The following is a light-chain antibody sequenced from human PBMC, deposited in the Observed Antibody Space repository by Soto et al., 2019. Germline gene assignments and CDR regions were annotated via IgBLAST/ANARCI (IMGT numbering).Light chain of an antibody. Sequence: ANQLTQSPSSLSASVGDRVTITGRASQGIASYLAWYQQKPGQAPNLLIYAASTLQSGVPSRFSGSGSGTDFALTISSLQPEDFATYYCLQDYTYPWTFGQGTKVDIK. CDR1: QGIASY. CDR2: AAS. CDR3: LQDYTYPWT. J-gene: IGKJ1*01. V-gene: IGKV1-6*01.